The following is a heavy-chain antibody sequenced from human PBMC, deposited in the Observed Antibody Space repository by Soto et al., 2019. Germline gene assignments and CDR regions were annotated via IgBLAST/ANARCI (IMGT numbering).Heavy chain of an antibody. D-gene: IGHD2-15*01. V-gene: IGHV1-46*01. Sequence: ASVKVSCKASGYIFTAYSMHWVRQAPGQGLEWMGVVNPSGGSTNYAQKFQGRITMTRDTSTSTVYRDLSSLTSEDTAVYYCAREENCSDGICYSEYFQRWGQGTLVTVSS. J-gene: IGHJ1*01. CDR1: GYIFTAYS. CDR3: AREENCSDGICYSEYFQR. CDR2: VNPSGGST.